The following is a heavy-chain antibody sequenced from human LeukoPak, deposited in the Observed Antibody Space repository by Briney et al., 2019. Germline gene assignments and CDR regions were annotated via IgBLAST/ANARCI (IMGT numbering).Heavy chain of an antibody. V-gene: IGHV4-39*07. CDR2: IYYSGST. CDR3: ARYGGIAAAPLDY. Sequence: PSETLSLTCTVSGGSISSSSYYWAWIRQPPGKGLEWIASIYYSGSTYYNPSLKSRVTISVDTSKNQFSLKLSSVTAADTAVYYCARYGGIAAAPLDYWGQGTLVTVSS. D-gene: IGHD6-13*01. CDR1: GGSISSSSYY. J-gene: IGHJ4*02.